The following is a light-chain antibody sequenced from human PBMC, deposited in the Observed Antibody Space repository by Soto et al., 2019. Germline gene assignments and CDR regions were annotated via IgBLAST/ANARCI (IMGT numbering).Light chain of an antibody. Sequence: QSALTQPASVPGSPGQSITISCTGTSSDVGSYNFVSCYQQLPGKAPKLMIYEVSNRPSGVSNRFSGSKSGNTASLTISGLQAEDEADYYCSSYTTSSNYVFGSGTKVTVL. CDR2: EVS. CDR3: SSYTTSSNYV. J-gene: IGLJ1*01. V-gene: IGLV2-14*01. CDR1: SSDVGSYNF.